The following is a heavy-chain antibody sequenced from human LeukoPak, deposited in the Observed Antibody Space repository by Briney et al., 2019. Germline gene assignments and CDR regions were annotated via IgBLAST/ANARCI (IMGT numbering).Heavy chain of an antibody. V-gene: IGHV3-23*01. J-gene: IGHJ4*02. Sequence: GGSPRLSCAASGFTFSSFSMTWVRQAPGKGLEWVSGISGSGGGTYYADSVKGRFTISRDNSKNTLYLQVNSLRSEDTAVYYCARSRRFLGQYYFDYWGQGTLVTVSS. D-gene: IGHD3-3*01. CDR3: ARSRRFLGQYYFDY. CDR2: ISGSGGGT. CDR1: GFTFSSFS.